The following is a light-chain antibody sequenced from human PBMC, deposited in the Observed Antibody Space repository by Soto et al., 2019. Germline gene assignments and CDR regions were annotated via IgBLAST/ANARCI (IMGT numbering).Light chain of an antibody. Sequence: DIQMTQSPSTLSASVGDRVTITCRASQSIENWLAWYQQKPGKAPKLFILKASTLEIGDPSRFSGSGSGTEFTLSISSLQPDDFATYFCQQYESFPRTFGQGTKVEIK. CDR3: QQYESFPRT. CDR2: KAS. J-gene: IGKJ1*01. CDR1: QSIENW. V-gene: IGKV1-5*03.